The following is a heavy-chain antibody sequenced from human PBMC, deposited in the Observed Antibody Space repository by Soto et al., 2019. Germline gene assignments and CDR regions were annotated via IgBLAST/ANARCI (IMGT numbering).Heavy chain of an antibody. J-gene: IGHJ4*02. CDR2: IYYSGST. CDR1: GGSISSGGYY. Sequence: SETLSLTCTVSGGSISSGGYYWSWIRQHPGKGLEWIGYIYYSGSTYYNPSLKSRVTISVDTSKNQFSLKLSSATAADTAVYYCASLVYYYFDYWGQGTLVTVSS. CDR3: ASLVYYYFDY. D-gene: IGHD3-10*01. V-gene: IGHV4-31*03.